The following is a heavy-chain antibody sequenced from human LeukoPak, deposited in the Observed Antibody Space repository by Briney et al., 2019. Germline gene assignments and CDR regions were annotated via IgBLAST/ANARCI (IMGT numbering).Heavy chain of an antibody. D-gene: IGHD6-13*01. CDR3: AKDRGYSSSWYGLGYMDV. V-gene: IGHV3-21*01. CDR1: GFTFSSYS. CDR2: ISSSSSYI. J-gene: IGHJ6*03. Sequence: GGSLRLSCAASGFTFSSYSMNWVRQAPGKGLEWVSSISSSSSYIYYADSVKGRFTISRDNAKNSLYLQMNSLRAEDTAVYYCAKDRGYSSSWYGLGYMDVWGKGTTVTISS.